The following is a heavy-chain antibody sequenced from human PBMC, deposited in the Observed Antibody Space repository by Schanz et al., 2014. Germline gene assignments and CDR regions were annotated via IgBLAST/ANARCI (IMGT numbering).Heavy chain of an antibody. J-gene: IGHJ3*02. CDR1: GFIVSSTY. Sequence: EVQLVESGGDLVQPGGSQRLSCAASGFIVSSTYMTWVRQAPGKGLEWVSIIYSGVSTYYADSVKGRFTISRDNSKNTVYLEMNNVGVDDTAVYYCAKGVGGGLLLGSTFDNWGQGTMVTVTS. CDR2: IYSGVST. D-gene: IGHD3-16*01. V-gene: IGHV3-66*01. CDR3: AKGVGGGLLLGSTFDN.